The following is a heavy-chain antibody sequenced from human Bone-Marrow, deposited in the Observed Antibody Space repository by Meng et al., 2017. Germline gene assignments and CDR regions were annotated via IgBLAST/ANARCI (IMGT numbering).Heavy chain of an antibody. Sequence: GSLRLSCTVSGYSISSGYYWGWIRQPPGKGLEWIGSIYHSGSTYYNPSLKSRVTISVDKSKNQFSLKLSSVTAADTAVYYCASVSSGWYSDHYWGQGTLVTVSS. CDR3: ASVSSGWYSDHY. V-gene: IGHV4-38-2*02. CDR2: IYHSGST. CDR1: GYSISSGYY. D-gene: IGHD6-19*01. J-gene: IGHJ4*02.